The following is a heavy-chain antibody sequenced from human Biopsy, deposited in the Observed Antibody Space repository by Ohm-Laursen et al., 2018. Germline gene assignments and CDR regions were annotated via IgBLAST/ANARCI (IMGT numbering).Heavy chain of an antibody. Sequence: SVKVSCNVPGGSFSNYGVNWVRQAPGQGLEWLGGNIPILGTGNYAQKFQDRVTVAADTSTSTATMELRSLRSDDTAVYYCATKLTGYFHHWGQGTLVIVSS. CDR3: ATKLTGYFHH. D-gene: IGHD3-9*01. J-gene: IGHJ1*01. CDR2: NIPILGTG. V-gene: IGHV1-69*06. CDR1: GGSFSNYG.